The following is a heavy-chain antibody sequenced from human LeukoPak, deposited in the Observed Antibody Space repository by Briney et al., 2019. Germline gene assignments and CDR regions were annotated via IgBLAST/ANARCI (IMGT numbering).Heavy chain of an antibody. D-gene: IGHD6-19*01. Sequence: GGSLRLSCAASGFTFSSYAMSWVRQAPGKGLEWVSVTYSGGSTYYADSVKGRFTISRDNSKNTLYLQMNSLRVEDTAVYYCAREVAVGPFDYWGQGTLVTVSS. J-gene: IGHJ4*02. CDR3: AREVAVGPFDY. V-gene: IGHV3-23*03. CDR2: TYSGGST. CDR1: GFTFSSYA.